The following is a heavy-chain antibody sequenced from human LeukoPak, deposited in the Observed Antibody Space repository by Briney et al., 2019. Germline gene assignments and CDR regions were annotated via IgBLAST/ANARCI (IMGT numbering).Heavy chain of an antibody. V-gene: IGHV4-4*07. CDR1: GSSISSYY. D-gene: IGHD1-26*01. CDR2: IYTSGST. Sequence: SETLSLTCTVSGSSISSYYWSWIRQPAGKGLEWIGRIYTSGSTNYNPSLKSRVTMSVDTSKNQFSLKLSSVTAADTAVYYCARDSPQVGATNPFDYWGQGTQVTVSS. J-gene: IGHJ4*02. CDR3: ARDSPQVGATNPFDY.